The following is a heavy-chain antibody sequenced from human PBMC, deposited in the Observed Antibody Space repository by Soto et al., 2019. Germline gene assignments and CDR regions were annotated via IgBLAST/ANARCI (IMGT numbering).Heavy chain of an antibody. CDR2: ISGDGVTT. D-gene: IGHD3-9*01. CDR1: GFPFSSYW. J-gene: IGHJ4*02. V-gene: IGHV3-74*01. CDR3: AREYYGLLTGYYTDY. Sequence: EVQLVESGGDLVQRGGPLRLSCAASGFPFSSYWMHWVRHTPGKGLDWVARISGDGVTTYYADSVPGRFTVSRDNAKNTLSLQISGLRAEDTAVYYCAREYYGLLTGYYTDYWGQGTLVSVSS.